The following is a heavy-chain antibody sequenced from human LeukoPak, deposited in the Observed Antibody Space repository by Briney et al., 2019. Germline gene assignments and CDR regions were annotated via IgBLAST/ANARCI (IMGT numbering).Heavy chain of an antibody. V-gene: IGHV5-51*01. CDR3: ARRPPSYCSSTSCYSDYYGMDV. J-gene: IGHJ6*02. CDR1: GYSFTSYW. CDR2: IYPGDSDT. D-gene: IGHD2-2*01. Sequence: GESLKISCKGSGYSFTSYWTGWVRQMPGKGLEWMGIIYPGDSDTRYSPSFQGQVTISADKSISTAYLQWSSLKASDTAMYYCARRPPSYCSSTSCYSDYYGMDVWGQGTTVTVSS.